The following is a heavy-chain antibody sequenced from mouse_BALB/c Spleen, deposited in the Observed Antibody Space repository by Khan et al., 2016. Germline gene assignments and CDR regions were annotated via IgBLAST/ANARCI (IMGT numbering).Heavy chain of an antibody. V-gene: IGHV7-3*02. CDR2: IRNKANGYTT. Sequence: VELVVSGGGLVQPGGSLRLSCATSGFTFTDYYMSWVRQPPGKALEWLGFIRNKANGYTTEYSASVKGRFTISRDNSQSILFLQMNTLRAEDSATYYCARDIRQLGLRRAYASVYWGLGTSVTVSS. CDR3: ARDIRQLGLRRAYASVY. D-gene: IGHD3-1*01. CDR1: GFTFTDYY. J-gene: IGHJ4*01.